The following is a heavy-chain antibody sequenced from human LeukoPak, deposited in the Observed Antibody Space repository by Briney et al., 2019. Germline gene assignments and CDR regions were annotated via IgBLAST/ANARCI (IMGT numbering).Heavy chain of an antibody. V-gene: IGHV4-31*03. CDR2: IYYSGST. CDR1: GGSISSGGYY. Sequence: PSETLSLTCTVSGGSISSGGYYWSWIRQHPGQGLEWIGYIYYSGSTYYNPSLKSRVTISVDTSKNQFSLKLSSVTAADTAVYYCASLYSGYGLFDYWGQGTLVTVSS. J-gene: IGHJ4*02. D-gene: IGHD5-12*01. CDR3: ASLYSGYGLFDY.